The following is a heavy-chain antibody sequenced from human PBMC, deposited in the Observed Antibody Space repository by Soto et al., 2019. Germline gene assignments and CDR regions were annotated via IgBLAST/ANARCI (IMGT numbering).Heavy chain of an antibody. CDR2: IYYSGST. D-gene: IGHD3-3*01. J-gene: IGHJ6*02. CDR1: GGSISSGGYY. Sequence: QVQLQESGPGLVKPSQTLSLTCTVSGGSISSGGYYWSWIRQHPGKGLEWIGYIYYSGSTYYNPSLKGRVTIPVDTSKNHFSLKLCSVTAADTAVYYCARAGYDFWSGYLFTDGMDVWGQGTTVTVSS. V-gene: IGHV4-31*03. CDR3: ARAGYDFWSGYLFTDGMDV.